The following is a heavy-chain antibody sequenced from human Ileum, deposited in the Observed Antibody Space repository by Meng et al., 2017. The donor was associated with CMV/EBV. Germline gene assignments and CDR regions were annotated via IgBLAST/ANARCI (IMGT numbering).Heavy chain of an antibody. J-gene: IGHJ4*02. CDR3: AKDSVNYAMDY. V-gene: IGHV3-33*06. CDR2: IWHDGSNK. D-gene: IGHD1-26*01. CDR1: GFTFSNYG. Sequence: GESLKISCAASGFTFSNYGMHWVRQAPGKGLEWVALIWHDGSNKYYADSVKGRFTISRDNSENTLYLQMNSLGAEDTAVYYCAKDSVNYAMDYWGQGTLVTGSS.